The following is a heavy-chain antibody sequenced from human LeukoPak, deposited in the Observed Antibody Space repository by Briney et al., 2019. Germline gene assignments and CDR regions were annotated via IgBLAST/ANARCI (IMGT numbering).Heavy chain of an antibody. V-gene: IGHV3-64*01. CDR3: ARVTYGYDY. CDR1: GFSFSSYG. Sequence: GGSLRLSCAAPGFSFSSYGLHWVRQAPGKGLEYVSAITPNGGTTYYANSVKGRFTISRDNSKNMLYLQMGSLTTEDMAVYYCARVTYGYDYWGQGTLVTVSS. CDR2: ITPNGGTT. D-gene: IGHD5-18*01. J-gene: IGHJ4*02.